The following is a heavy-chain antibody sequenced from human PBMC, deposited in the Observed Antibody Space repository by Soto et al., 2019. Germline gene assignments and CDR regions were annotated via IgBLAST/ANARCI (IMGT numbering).Heavy chain of an antibody. D-gene: IGHD2-15*01. CDR2: ISWNSGSI. CDR1: GFTFDDYA. J-gene: IGHJ4*02. Sequence: EVQLVESGGGLVQPGRSLRLSCAASGFTFDDYAMHWVRQAPGKGLEWVSGISWNSGSIGYADSVKGRFTISRDNAKNSLYLQMNSLRAEDTALYYCAKDRGRWSEGDYFDYWGQGTLVTVSS. V-gene: IGHV3-9*01. CDR3: AKDRGRWSEGDYFDY.